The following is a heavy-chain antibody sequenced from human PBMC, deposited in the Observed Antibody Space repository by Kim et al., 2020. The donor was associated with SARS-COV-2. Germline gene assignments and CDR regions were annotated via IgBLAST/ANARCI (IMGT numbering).Heavy chain of an antibody. CDR1: DYTFTSYG. D-gene: IGHD6-13*01. CDR3: ASGASWSSSWYYYYGMDV. Sequence: ASVKVSCKASDYTFTSYGISWVRQAPGQGLEWMGWISAYNGNTNYAQKLQGRVTMTTDTSTSTAYMELRSLRSDDTAVYYCASGASWSSSWYYYYGMDVWGQGTTVTVSS. J-gene: IGHJ6*02. CDR2: ISAYNGNT. V-gene: IGHV1-18*01.